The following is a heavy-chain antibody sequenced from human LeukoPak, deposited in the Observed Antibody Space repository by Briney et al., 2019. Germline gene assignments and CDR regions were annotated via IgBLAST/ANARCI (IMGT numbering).Heavy chain of an antibody. CDR2: IKPDGTTK. Sequence: GGSLRLSCAASGFPFSSYSMTWVRQAPGKGLEWVANIKPDGTTKFYVDSVKGRFTISRDNALNSLYLQMNSLRAEDTAIYYCARSIPYGTTWYGRSDYWGQGTLVTGSS. CDR1: GFPFSSYS. CDR3: ARSIPYGTTWYGRSDY. J-gene: IGHJ4*02. V-gene: IGHV3-7*03. D-gene: IGHD6-13*01.